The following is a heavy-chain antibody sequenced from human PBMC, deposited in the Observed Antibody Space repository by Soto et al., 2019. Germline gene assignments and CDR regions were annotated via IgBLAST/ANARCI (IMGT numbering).Heavy chain of an antibody. V-gene: IGHV1-18*01. J-gene: IGHJ4*02. CDR2: INVYNGNT. D-gene: IGHD3-10*01. CDR1: GYTFTSYG. Sequence: QVQLVQSGAEVKKPGASVKVSCTASGYTFTSYGISWVLQAPGQGLEWMGWINVYNGNTNYAQKLQGRVTMTTDTSTSTAYLDLRSLRSDDTAVYFCARDTSRGEYDYWGQGTLVTVSS. CDR3: ARDTSRGEYDY.